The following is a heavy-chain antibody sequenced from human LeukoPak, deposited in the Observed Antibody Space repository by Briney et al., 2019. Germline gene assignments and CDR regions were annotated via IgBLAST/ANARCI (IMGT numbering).Heavy chain of an antibody. CDR2: INHSGST. CDR3: ARHSDGSRSYSQPPEADSDSLDI. D-gene: IGHD3-10*01. J-gene: IGHJ3*02. CDR1: GGSFSGYY. V-gene: IGHV4-34*01. Sequence: SETLSLTCAVYGGSFSGYYWSWIRQPPGKGLEWIGEINHSGSTNYNPSLKSRVTISVDTSKNQFSLKLSSVTATDTAVYYCARHSDGSRSYSQPPEADSDSLDIWSQGTMVTVSS.